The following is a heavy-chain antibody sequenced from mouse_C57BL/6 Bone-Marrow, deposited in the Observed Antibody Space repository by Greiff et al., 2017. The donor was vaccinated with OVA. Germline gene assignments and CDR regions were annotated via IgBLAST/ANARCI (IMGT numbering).Heavy chain of an antibody. J-gene: IGHJ2*01. D-gene: IGHD1-1*01. V-gene: IGHV7-3*01. CDR1: GFTFTDYY. CDR3: ARYPLYYGPDYFDY. Sequence: EVQLQESGGGLVQPGGSLSLSCAASGFTFTDYYMSWVRQPPGKALEWLGFIRNKANGYTTEYSAYGKGRFTISRDNSQSILYLQMNALRAEDSATYYCARYPLYYGPDYFDYWGQGTTLTVSA. CDR2: IRNKANGYTT.